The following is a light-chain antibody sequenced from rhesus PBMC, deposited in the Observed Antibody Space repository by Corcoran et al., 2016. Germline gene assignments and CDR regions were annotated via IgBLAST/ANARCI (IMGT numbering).Light chain of an antibody. CDR3: CLYAGSYSYI. V-gene: IGLV2-32*01. CDR1: SNDIGGYIY. J-gene: IGLJ1*01. Sequence: QAALTQPRSVSGSPEQSVTISCTGTSNDIGGYIYVSWYQQHPGTAPKLMIYEVTKRPSGVSDRFSGSKSGRTASLTISGLQAEDEADYYCCLYAGSYSYIFGLGTRLTVL. CDR2: EVT.